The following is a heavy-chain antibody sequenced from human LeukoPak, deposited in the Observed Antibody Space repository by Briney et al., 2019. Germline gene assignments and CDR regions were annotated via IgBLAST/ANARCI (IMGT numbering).Heavy chain of an antibody. CDR1: GGSISSYY. CDR2: IYYSGST. V-gene: IGHV4-59*01. Sequence: PSETLSLTCTVSGGSISSYYWSWIRQPPGKGLEWIGYIYYSGSTNYNPSLKSRVTISVDTPKYQFSLKLSSVTAADTAVYYCARVDYDSKIDYWGQGTLVTVSS. CDR3: ARVDYDSKIDY. J-gene: IGHJ4*02. D-gene: IGHD3-22*01.